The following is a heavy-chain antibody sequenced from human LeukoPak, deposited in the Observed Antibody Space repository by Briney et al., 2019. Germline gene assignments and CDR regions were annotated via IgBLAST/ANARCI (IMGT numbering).Heavy chain of an antibody. Sequence: GGSLQISCKGSGYHFTSYWIGWARPMPGKGLEWMGIIYPGDSDTRYRPSFQGQVTISADKSISTAYLQWSSLKASDAAMYYCARFRQWLVLDYWGQGTLVTVSS. CDR3: ARFRQWLVLDY. CDR2: IYPGDSDT. D-gene: IGHD6-19*01. CDR1: GYHFTSYW. J-gene: IGHJ4*02. V-gene: IGHV5-51*01.